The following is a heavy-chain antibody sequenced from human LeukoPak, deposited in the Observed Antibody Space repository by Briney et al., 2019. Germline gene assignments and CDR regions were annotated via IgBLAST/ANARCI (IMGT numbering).Heavy chain of an antibody. J-gene: IGHJ6*02. V-gene: IGHV3-30*03. CDR2: ISYDGSNK. D-gene: IGHD3-10*01. Sequence: QPGGSLRLSCAASGFTFSSYGMHWVRQAPGEGLEWVAVISYDGSNKYYADSVKSRFTISRDNAKNTLYLQMNSLRAEDTAVYYCARGLLWFGELLPYGMDVWGQGTTVTVSS. CDR3: ARGLLWFGELLPYGMDV. CDR1: GFTFSSYG.